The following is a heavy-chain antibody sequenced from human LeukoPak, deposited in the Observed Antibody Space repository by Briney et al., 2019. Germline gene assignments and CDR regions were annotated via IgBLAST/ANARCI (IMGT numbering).Heavy chain of an antibody. CDR1: GGSFSGYH. Sequence: SETLSLTCAVYGGSFSGYHWSWIRQPPGKGLEWIGEINHRGSTNYNPSLKSRVTMSVDTSKNQYSLKLSSVTAADTAVYYCARGRGAARFVTIEFDYWGQGALVTVSS. V-gene: IGHV4-34*01. CDR2: INHRGST. CDR3: ARGRGAARFVTIEFDY. D-gene: IGHD6-6*01. J-gene: IGHJ4*02.